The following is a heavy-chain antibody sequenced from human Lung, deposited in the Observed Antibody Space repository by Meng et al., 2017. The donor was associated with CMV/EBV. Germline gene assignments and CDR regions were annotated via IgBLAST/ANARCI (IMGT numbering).Heavy chain of an antibody. D-gene: IGHD2-2*01. CDR3: ARGTVTSRVIVPPFAIKIVYGMDV. CDR1: GGSFSGYF. J-gene: IGHJ6*02. Sequence: SETLSLXCAVYGGSFSGYFWSWIRQPPGKGLEWIGEINHSGSTNYNPSLKSRVTISVDTSKNQFFRKLSSVTAADTAVYYCARGTVTSRVIVPPFAIKIVYGMDVXGQGXTVTVSS. V-gene: IGHV4-34*01. CDR2: INHSGST.